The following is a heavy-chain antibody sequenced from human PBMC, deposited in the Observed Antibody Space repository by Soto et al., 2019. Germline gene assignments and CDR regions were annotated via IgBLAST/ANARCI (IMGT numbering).Heavy chain of an antibody. CDR1: GVPVPGCGKY. Sequence: TLALPLPYSGVPVPGCGKYWRYLRQLPGKGLEWIGYIDHTGSTNYNPSLKSRVPISVDTSKNQFSLRLTSVTAADTAVYYCARGFTLLGSGWSYTDEGGQGALVTV. V-gene: IGHV4-61*08. J-gene: IGHJ4*02. CDR3: ARGFTLLGSGWSYTDE. CDR2: IDHTGST. D-gene: IGHD6-19*01.